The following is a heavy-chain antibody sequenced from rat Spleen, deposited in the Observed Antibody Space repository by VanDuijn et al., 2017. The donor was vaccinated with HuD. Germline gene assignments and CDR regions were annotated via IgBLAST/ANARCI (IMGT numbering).Heavy chain of an antibody. J-gene: IGHJ2*01. CDR3: ARFGYYDGSYYLYFDY. D-gene: IGHD1-12*02. V-gene: IGHV2-6*01. CDR2: ISSGGTT. CDR1: GFALTSYT. Sequence: QVQLKESGPGLVQPSQTLSLTCTVSGFALTSYTINWVRQPPGTSLEWIAAISSGGTTYYDSALKSRLSISRDTSKSQVFLKMNSLKTEDTAMYFCARFGYYDGSYYLYFDYWGQGVMVTVSS.